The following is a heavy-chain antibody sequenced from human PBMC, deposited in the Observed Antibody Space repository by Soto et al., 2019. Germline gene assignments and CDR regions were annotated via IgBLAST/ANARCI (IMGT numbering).Heavy chain of an antibody. CDR1: GGTFSSSA. V-gene: IGHV1-69*06. Sequence: QVQLVQSGAEMREPGSSVKVSCKASGGTFSSSAINWLRQAPGQGPEWMGGLIPTFGTANYIEKFRGRVTITADTSTSTAYMEVSSLTSEGTAMYFCARSETAGHRGFDIWGQGTMVTVSS. D-gene: IGHD6-19*01. J-gene: IGHJ3*02. CDR2: LIPTFGTA. CDR3: ARSETAGHRGFDI.